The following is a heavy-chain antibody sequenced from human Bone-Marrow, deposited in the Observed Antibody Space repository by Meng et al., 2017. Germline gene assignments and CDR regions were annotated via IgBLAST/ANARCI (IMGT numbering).Heavy chain of an antibody. D-gene: IGHD5-18*01. CDR2: INHSGGT. J-gene: IGHJ4*02. CDR3: ARQGDTAMATFDY. Sequence: QVQLQQGGAGRLKPSETLSNTCVVYGGTFSDYYWSWIRQPPGKGLEWIGEINHSGGTKYTPSLESRVTISIDTSKNQFSLKLSSVTAADTAIHYCARQGDTAMATFDYCGQGTLVTVSS. CDR1: GGTFSDYY. V-gene: IGHV4-34*01.